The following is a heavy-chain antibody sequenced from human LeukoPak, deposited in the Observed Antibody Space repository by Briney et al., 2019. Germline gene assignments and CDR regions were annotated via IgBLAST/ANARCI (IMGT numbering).Heavy chain of an antibody. Sequence: SETLSLTCTVSGGSISSSSYYWGWIRQPPGKGLEWIGSIYYSGSTYYNPSLKSRVTISVDTSKNQFSLKLSSVTAADTAVYYCARHIPWAPRLGELSLMDYWGQGTLVTVSS. CDR1: GGSISSSSYY. CDR3: ARHIPWAPRLGELSLMDY. D-gene: IGHD3-16*02. J-gene: IGHJ4*02. CDR2: IYYSGST. V-gene: IGHV4-39*01.